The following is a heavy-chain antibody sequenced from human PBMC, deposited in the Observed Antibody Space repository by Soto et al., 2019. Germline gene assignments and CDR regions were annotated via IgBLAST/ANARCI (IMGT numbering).Heavy chain of an antibody. CDR3: AKLIAAASQYAFDI. Sequence: QVPLVESGGGVVQPGRSLRLSCAASGFTFSSYGMHWVRQAPGKGLEWVAVISYDGSNKYYADSVKGRFTISRDNSKNTLYLQMNSLRAEDTAVYYCAKLIAAASQYAFDIWGQGTMVTVSS. CDR1: GFTFSSYG. V-gene: IGHV3-30*18. D-gene: IGHD6-13*01. CDR2: ISYDGSNK. J-gene: IGHJ3*02.